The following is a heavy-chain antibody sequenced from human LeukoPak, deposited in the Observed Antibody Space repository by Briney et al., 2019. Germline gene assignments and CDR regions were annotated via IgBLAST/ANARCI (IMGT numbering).Heavy chain of an antibody. Sequence: PGGSLRLSCAASGFTLRNYAMSRVRQAPGKGLEWVSAITGSGGSTFYADSVKGRFTISSDNSKNMLFLQMNSLRAEDTAVYYCAKDRGGMDVWSKGTTVTVSS. CDR1: GFTLRNYA. J-gene: IGHJ6*03. CDR2: ITGSGGST. V-gene: IGHV3-23*01. D-gene: IGHD3-16*01. CDR3: AKDRGGMDV.